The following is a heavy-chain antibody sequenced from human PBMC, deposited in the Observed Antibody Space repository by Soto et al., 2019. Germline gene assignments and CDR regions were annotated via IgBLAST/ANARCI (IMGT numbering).Heavy chain of an antibody. V-gene: IGHV3-66*01. CDR3: ERDPCAADY. CDR1: GFTVSTKY. J-gene: IGHJ4*02. CDR2: IYSGGST. Sequence: EVQLVESGGGLVQPGGSLRLSCAASGFTVSTKYMSWVRQAPGKGLEWVSVIYSGGSTFYADAVRSSFTISRDNSKNTVNLQLSSLRAEDTAVYYCERDPCAADYWGQGTMVTVSS.